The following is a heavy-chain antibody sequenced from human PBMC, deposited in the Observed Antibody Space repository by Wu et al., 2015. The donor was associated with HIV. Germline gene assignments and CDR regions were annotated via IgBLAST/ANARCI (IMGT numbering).Heavy chain of an antibody. CDR2: MNPNSGNT. V-gene: IGHV1-8*01. J-gene: IGHJ4*02. Sequence: QVQLVQSGAEVKKPGASVQLSCKTSGYTFTRHYIHWVRQAPGQGLEWMGWMNPNSGNTGYARKFQGRLTMTTNTSISTAFMELRSLRSEDTAIYFCARGFIAAAGTPPIHFDYWGPGTVVTVSA. CDR1: GYTFTRHY. D-gene: IGHD6-13*01. CDR3: ARGFIAAAGTPPIHFDY.